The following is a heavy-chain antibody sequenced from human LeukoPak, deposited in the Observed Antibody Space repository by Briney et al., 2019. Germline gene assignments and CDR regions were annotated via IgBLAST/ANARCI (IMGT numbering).Heavy chain of an antibody. J-gene: IGHJ6*03. Sequence: GGSLRLSCEASGLAFRNFAMSWVRQAPGKGLEWVSGMTGSGGSSYYADCVKGRFTISRDNAKNALYLQMNSLRADDTALYYCAKMKGQRLNDYCMDVWGKGTTVTVSS. CDR1: GLAFRNFA. V-gene: IGHV3-23*01. CDR3: AKMKGQRLNDYCMDV. CDR2: MTGSGGSS.